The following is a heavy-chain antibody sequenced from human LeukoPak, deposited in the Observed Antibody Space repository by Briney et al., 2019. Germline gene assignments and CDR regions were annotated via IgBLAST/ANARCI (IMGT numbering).Heavy chain of an antibody. D-gene: IGHD3-22*01. CDR1: GFSVTNAW. V-gene: IGHV3-48*04. Sequence: GGSLRLSCAASGFSVTNAWMNWVRQAPGKGLEWVSYISSSGSTIYYADSVKGRFTISRDNAKNSLYLQMNSLRAEDTAVYYCAREGSDYYDSSGYYGDGFDYWGQGTLVTVSS. CDR2: ISSSGSTI. J-gene: IGHJ4*02. CDR3: AREGSDYYDSSGYYGDGFDY.